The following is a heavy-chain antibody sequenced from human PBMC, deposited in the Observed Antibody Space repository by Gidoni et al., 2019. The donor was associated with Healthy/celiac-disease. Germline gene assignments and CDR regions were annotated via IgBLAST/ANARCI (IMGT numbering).Heavy chain of an antibody. CDR3: ANLGYCSSTSCQEASPAFDI. CDR1: GFTFSSYA. D-gene: IGHD2-2*01. V-gene: IGHV3-23*01. CDR2: ISGSGGRT. J-gene: IGHJ3*02. Sequence: EVQLLESGGGLVQPGGSLRLSCAASGFTFSSYAMSWVRQAPGKGLDGVSAISGSGGRTYYEDSVKGRFTISRDNSKNTLYLQMNSLRAEDTAVYYCANLGYCSSTSCQEASPAFDIWGQGTMVTVSS.